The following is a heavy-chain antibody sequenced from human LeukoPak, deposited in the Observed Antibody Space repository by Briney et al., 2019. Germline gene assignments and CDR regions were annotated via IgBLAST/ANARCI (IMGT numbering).Heavy chain of an antibody. CDR1: GFTFSSYW. J-gene: IGHJ4*02. V-gene: IGHV3-7*01. CDR2: IKQDGSEK. CDR3: ARDRYYDFWSGPVDY. Sequence: GGSLRLSCAASGFTFSSYWMSWVRQAPGKGLEWVANIKQDGSEKYYVDSVKGRFNISRDNAKNSLYLQMNSLRAEDTAVYYCARDRYYDFWSGPVDYWGQGTLVTVSS. D-gene: IGHD3-3*01.